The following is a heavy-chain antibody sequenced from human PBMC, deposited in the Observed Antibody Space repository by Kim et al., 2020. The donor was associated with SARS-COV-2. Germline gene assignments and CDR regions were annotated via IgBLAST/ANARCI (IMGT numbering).Heavy chain of an antibody. D-gene: IGHD4-17*01. CDR1: GFTFSSYS. Sequence: GGSLRLSCAASGFTFSSYSMNWVRQAPGKGLEWVSSISSSSSYIYYADSVKGRFTISRDNAKNSLYLQMNSLRAEDTAVYYCARDPPQTTVDKNDYWGQGTLVTVSS. J-gene: IGHJ4*02. CDR3: ARDPPQTTVDKNDY. CDR2: ISSSSSYI. V-gene: IGHV3-21*01.